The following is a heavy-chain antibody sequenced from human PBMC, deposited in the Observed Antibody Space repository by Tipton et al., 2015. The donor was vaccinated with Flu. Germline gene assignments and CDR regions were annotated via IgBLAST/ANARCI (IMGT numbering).Heavy chain of an antibody. CDR1: GGSISSGGYY. CDR2: IYYSGST. D-gene: IGHD6-13*01. J-gene: IGHJ4*02. Sequence: LRLSCTVSGGSISSGGYYLSWIRQHPGKGLEWIGYIYYSGSTYYNPSLKSRVTISVDTSKNQFSLKLNSVTAADTAGYYCARERAAAGLPYFDYWGQGTLVTVSS. V-gene: IGHV4-31*02. CDR3: ARERAAAGLPYFDY.